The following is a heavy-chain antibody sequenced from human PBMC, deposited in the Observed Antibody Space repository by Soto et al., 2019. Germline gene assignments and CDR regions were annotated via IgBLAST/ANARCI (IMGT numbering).Heavy chain of an antibody. CDR3: ARFVRSCSANTCSTRGDV. Sequence: ETLSLTCTVSGGFVNSDTHSWSWIRQTPGKRLEWIGFIYSGGSTKNPSLRSRVTMSVDTSKKQFSLKLRSVIVAEKAVYNCARFVRSCSANTCSTRGDVWGPGITVTVSS. D-gene: IGHD2-15*01. J-gene: IGHJ6*02. V-gene: IGHV4-61*01. CDR1: GGFVNSDTHS. CDR2: IYSGGST.